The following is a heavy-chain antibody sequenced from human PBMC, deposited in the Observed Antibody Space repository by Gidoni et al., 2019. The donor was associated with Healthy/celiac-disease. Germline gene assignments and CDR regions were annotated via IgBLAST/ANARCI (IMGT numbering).Heavy chain of an antibody. D-gene: IGHD2-21*02. J-gene: IGHJ4*02. Sequence: QVQLVQSGAEVTKPGASVKVSCKASGYTCTSYGISWVRQAPGQGLEWMGWISAYNGNTNYAQKLQGRVTMTTDTSTSTAYMELRSLRSDDTAVYYCARELRMVTANPHFDYWGQGTLVTVSS. CDR1: GYTCTSYG. CDR3: ARELRMVTANPHFDY. CDR2: ISAYNGNT. V-gene: IGHV1-18*01.